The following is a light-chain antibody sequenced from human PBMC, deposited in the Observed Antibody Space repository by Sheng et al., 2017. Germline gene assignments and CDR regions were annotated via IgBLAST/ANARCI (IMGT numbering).Light chain of an antibody. V-gene: IGKV1-39*01. J-gene: IGKJ2*01. CDR2: STS. CDR1: QNIGEY. Sequence: DSRLTQSPSSLSASVGDRVTINCRSSQNIGEYLNWYQQKPGRAPKLLIYSTSRLQSGVPSRFSGSASGADFALTISSLQPEDFATYYCQESYNTPYDFGQGTRLE. CDR3: QESYNTPYD.